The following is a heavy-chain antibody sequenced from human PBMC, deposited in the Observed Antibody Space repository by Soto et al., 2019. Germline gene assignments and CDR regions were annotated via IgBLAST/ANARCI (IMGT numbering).Heavy chain of an antibody. V-gene: IGHV3-23*01. CDR1: GFTFSSYA. CDR3: AKDSHPHLKKIVVVPAAMIIPVWYFDL. J-gene: IGHJ2*01. D-gene: IGHD2-2*01. Sequence: EVQLLESGGGLVQPGGSLRLSCAASGFTFSSYAMSWVRQAPGKGLEWVSAISGSGGSTYCADSVKGRFTISRDNSKNTLYLQMNSLRAEDTAVYYCAKDSHPHLKKIVVVPAAMIIPVWYFDLWGRGTLVTVSS. CDR2: ISGSGGST.